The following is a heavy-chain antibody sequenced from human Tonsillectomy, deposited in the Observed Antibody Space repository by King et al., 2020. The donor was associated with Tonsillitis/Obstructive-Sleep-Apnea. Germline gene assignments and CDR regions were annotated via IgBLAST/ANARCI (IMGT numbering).Heavy chain of an antibody. Sequence: VQLQQWGAGLLKPSETLSLTCAVYGGSFSGYYWSWIRQSPGKGLEWIGEINHSGSTNYNPSLKSLVTISVDTSKNQFSLKLTSVTAADTAVYYCARGQIYGSGPTIFGVVIFPDFDYWGQGNLVTVSS. CDR2: INHSGST. V-gene: IGHV4-34*01. J-gene: IGHJ4*02. CDR3: ARGQIYGSGPTIFGVVIFPDFDY. CDR1: GGSFSGYY. D-gene: IGHD3-3*01.